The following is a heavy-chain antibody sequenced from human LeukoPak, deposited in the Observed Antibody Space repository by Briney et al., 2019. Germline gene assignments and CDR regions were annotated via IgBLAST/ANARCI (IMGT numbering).Heavy chain of an antibody. Sequence: GGSLRLSCTASGLTFSNAWMTWVRQVPGKGLEWVGRIRSMSAGGTVDYAAPVQGRFTISRDDSKNTVYLHMNSLRTEDTAIYYCPKVGVYYYDAWGQGTLVTVSS. V-gene: IGHV3-15*01. D-gene: IGHD2-8*01. CDR1: GLTFSNAW. CDR3: PKVGVYYYDA. J-gene: IGHJ4*02. CDR2: IRSMSAGGTV.